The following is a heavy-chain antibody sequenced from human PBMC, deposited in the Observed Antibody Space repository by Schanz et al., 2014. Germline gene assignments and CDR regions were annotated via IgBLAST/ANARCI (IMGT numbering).Heavy chain of an antibody. Sequence: QVQLVQSGGEVKKPGSSVKVSCKASGGTFSSSTLTWVRQAPGQGLEWMGIVNPGGGSTSVAQRFQTRVTLTRDTSTGTAYLGLTRLRFEDTAVYYCARGSLAGYVALLMAANDYWGQGTLVTDSS. CDR3: ARGSLAGYVALLMAANDY. CDR2: VNPGGGST. V-gene: IGHV1-46*01. D-gene: IGHD2-15*01. CDR1: GGTFSSST. J-gene: IGHJ4*02.